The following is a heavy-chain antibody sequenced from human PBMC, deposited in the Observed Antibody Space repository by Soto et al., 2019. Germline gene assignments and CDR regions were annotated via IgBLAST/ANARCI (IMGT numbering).Heavy chain of an antibody. J-gene: IGHJ4*02. CDR3: ARDLGGPDY. CDR2: LSSDGFGA. V-gene: IGHV3-74*03. CDR1: GFSLSPYW. D-gene: IGHD3-16*01. Sequence: GGSLRLSCAASGFSLSPYWMHWVRQVPGRGLEWVARLSSDGFGAAYADSVKGRFFISRDIARNTLSLQMSSLRADDTAVYYCARDLGGPDYWGRGTSVTVSS.